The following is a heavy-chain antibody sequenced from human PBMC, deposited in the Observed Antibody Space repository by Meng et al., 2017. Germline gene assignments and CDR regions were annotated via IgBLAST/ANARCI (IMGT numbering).Heavy chain of an antibody. Sequence: GPLRLSCAVSGGSISSSNWWSWVRQPPGKGLEWIGEIYHSGSTNYNPSLKSRVTISVDKSKNQFSLKLSSVTAADTAVYYCAILSDPGFIDYWGQGTLVTVSS. CDR3: AILSDPGFIDY. CDR2: IYHSGST. J-gene: IGHJ4*02. D-gene: IGHD2/OR15-2a*01. CDR1: GGSISSSNW. V-gene: IGHV4-4*02.